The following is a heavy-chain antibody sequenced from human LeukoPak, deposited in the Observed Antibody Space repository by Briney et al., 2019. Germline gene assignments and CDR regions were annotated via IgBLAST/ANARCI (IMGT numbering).Heavy chain of an antibody. CDR3: ARTCPLLFCSSSFFDP. D-gene: IGHD2-2*01. V-gene: IGHV1-18*01. J-gene: IGHJ5*02. Sequence: ASVKVSCKASGYTFTSFGLSWVRQAPGQGPEWMGWISACNGNTKYAPKLQGRVTMTTDTPTSTGYMELRSLRSDDTAIYYCARTCPLLFCSSSFFDPWGQGTLVTVSS. CDR2: ISACNGNT. CDR1: GYTFTSFG.